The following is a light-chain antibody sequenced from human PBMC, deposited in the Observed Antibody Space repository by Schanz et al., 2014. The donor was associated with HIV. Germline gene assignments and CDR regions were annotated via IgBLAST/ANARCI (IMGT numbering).Light chain of an antibody. CDR2: GAS. Sequence: EIVLTQSPGTLSLSPGERGTLSCRASQSVKSNFIGWYQQKPGQAPRLLIFGASNRATGIPDRFSGSGSGTEFTLTISSLQSEDFAVYYCQQYNNWPPLTFGGGTKVEMK. CDR1: QSVKSN. J-gene: IGKJ4*01. V-gene: IGKV3D-15*01. CDR3: QQYNNWPPLT.